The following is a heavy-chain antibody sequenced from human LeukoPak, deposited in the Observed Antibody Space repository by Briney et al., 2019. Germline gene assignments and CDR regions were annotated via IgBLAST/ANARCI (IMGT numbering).Heavy chain of an antibody. CDR2: MNPHSGNT. CDR1: GYTFTSYD. J-gene: IGHJ6*03. CDR3: ARVGYSYGEGSDYYYYYMDV. Sequence: GASVKVSCKASGYTFTSYDINWVRQPTGQGLEWMGWMNPHSGNTGYAQKFQGRVTITRNTSISTAYMELSSLRSEDTAVYYCARVGYSYGEGSDYYYYYMDVWGKGTTVTVSS. D-gene: IGHD5-18*01. V-gene: IGHV1-8*03.